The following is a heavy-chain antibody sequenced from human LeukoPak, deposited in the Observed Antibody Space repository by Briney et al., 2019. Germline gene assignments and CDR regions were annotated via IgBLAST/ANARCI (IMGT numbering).Heavy chain of an antibody. Sequence: ALVKVSCKASGYTFTSYGISWVRQAPGQGLEWMGWISAYNGNTNYAQKLQGRVTMTTDTSTSTAYMELRSLRSDDTAVYYCARGPLWFGDEDDAFDIWGQGTMVTVSS. J-gene: IGHJ3*02. D-gene: IGHD3-10*01. CDR3: ARGPLWFGDEDDAFDI. CDR2: ISAYNGNT. V-gene: IGHV1-18*01. CDR1: GYTFTSYG.